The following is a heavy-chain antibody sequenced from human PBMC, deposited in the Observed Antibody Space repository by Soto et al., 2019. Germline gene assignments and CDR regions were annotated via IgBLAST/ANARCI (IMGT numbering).Heavy chain of an antibody. CDR1: GGSISSYY. D-gene: IGHD2-2*02. CDR2: IYYSGST. V-gene: IGHV4-59*01. Sequence: SETLSLTCTVSGGSISSYYWSWIRQPPGKGLEWIGYIYYSGSTNYNPSLKSRVTISVDTSKNQFSLKLSSVTAADTAVYYCARERPHTVDIWGQGTMVTVSS. CDR3: ARERPHTVDI. J-gene: IGHJ3*02.